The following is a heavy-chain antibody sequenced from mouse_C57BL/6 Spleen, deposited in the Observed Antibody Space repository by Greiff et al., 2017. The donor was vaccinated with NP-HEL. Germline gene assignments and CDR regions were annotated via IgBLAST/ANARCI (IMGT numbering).Heavy chain of an antibody. D-gene: IGHD2-3*01. CDR1: GYTFTSYW. V-gene: IGHV1-62-3*01. CDR3: ARGGYYDYYAMDY. J-gene: IGHJ4*01. CDR2: IDPNSGGT. Sequence: QVQLQQPGAELVKPGASVKLSCKASGYTFTSYWMHWVKQRPGRGLEWIGRIDPNSGGTKYNEKFKSKATLTVDKPSSTAYMQLNSLTSEDSAVYYCARGGYYDYYAMDYWGQGTSVTVSS.